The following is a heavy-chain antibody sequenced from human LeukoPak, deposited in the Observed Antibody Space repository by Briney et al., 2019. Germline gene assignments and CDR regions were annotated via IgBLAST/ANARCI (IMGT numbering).Heavy chain of an antibody. CDR3: ARGGGSYSTGIDY. D-gene: IGHD1-26*01. J-gene: IGHJ4*02. CDR2: IYYSGST. V-gene: IGHV4-59*01. CDR1: GGSILSYS. Sequence: PSETLSPTCTVPGGSILSYSWAWIRRPPGKGLEWIVYIYYSGSTNYSPSLKSRATISVDTSKNQFSLKVSSVTAADTAVYYCARGGGSYSTGIDYWGQGTLVTVSS.